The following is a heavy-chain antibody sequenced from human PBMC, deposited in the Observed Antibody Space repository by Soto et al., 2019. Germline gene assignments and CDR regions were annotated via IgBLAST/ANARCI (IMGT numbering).Heavy chain of an antibody. V-gene: IGHV3-7*01. CDR1: GFMFSTYL. J-gene: IGHJ6*02. Sequence: GGSLRLSCAASGFMFSTYLMSWVRQAPGKGLEWVANIKQDGSEKFYVDSVKGRFTISRDNAKKSLYLQMNSLRADDTAVYYCVGALTYEVPYYYYGMDVWGQGTTVTVSS. D-gene: IGHD3-16*01. CDR3: VGALTYEVPYYYYGMDV. CDR2: IKQDGSEK.